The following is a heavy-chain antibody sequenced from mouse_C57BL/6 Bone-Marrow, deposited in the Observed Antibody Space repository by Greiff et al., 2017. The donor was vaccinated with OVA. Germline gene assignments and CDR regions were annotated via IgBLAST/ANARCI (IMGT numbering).Heavy chain of an antibody. CDR3: TGRRYDFDY. V-gene: IGHV1-15*01. J-gene: IGHJ2*01. CDR2: IDPETGGT. D-gene: IGHD2-14*01. Sequence: VQLQQSGAELVRPGASVTLSCKASGYTFTDYEMHWVKQTPVHGLEWIGAIDPETGGTAYNQKFKGKAILTADKSSSTAYMELRSLTSEDSAAYYCTGRRYDFDYWGQGTTLTVSS. CDR1: GYTFTDYE.